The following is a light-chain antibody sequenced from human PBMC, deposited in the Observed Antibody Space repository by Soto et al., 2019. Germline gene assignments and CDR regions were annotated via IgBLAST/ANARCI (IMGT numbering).Light chain of an antibody. Sequence: ELVLTQSPAILSLSPGERATLSCKASQSVAGYLSWFQLKPGQGPKLLIYDTSNRATGAPTRFSASGSGTDFTLTISSLEPEDSATYFWHHRSNWRMYTFGQGTNVEIK. CDR1: QSVAGY. J-gene: IGKJ2*01. CDR2: DTS. V-gene: IGKV3-11*01. CDR3: HHRSNWRMYT.